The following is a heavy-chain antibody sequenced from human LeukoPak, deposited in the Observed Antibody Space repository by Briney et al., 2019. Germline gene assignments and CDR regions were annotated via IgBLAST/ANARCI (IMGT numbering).Heavy chain of an antibody. D-gene: IGHD5-18*01. Sequence: GGSLRLSCAASGFTVSSNYMSWVRQAPGKGLEWVSVIYSGGSTYYADSVKGRFTTSRDNSKNTLYLQMNSLRAEDTAVYYCARGHVTAMGDYWGQGTLVTVSS. J-gene: IGHJ4*02. CDR3: ARGHVTAMGDY. CDR1: GFTVSSNY. CDR2: IYSGGST. V-gene: IGHV3-66*01.